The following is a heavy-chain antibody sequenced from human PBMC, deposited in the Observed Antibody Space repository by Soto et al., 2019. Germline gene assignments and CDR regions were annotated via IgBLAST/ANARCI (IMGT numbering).Heavy chain of an antibody. J-gene: IGHJ4*02. D-gene: IGHD5-18*01. Sequence: WGSLRLSCAASGFTFSSYDMHWFRQATGKGLEWVSAIGTAGDTYYPGSVKGRFTISRENAKNSLYLQMNSLRAGDTAVYYCARVAKDTDMVRAFDEWGQGTMV. CDR2: IGTAGDT. CDR3: ARVAKDTDMVRAFDE. V-gene: IGHV3-13*01. CDR1: GFTFSSYD.